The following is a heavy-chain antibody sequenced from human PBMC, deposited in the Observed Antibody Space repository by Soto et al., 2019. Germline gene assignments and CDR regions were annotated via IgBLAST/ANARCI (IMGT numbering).Heavy chain of an antibody. CDR1: GYDFIRHA. CDR3: VRDKTEHFDFSGNSHVGDVFDI. J-gene: IGHJ3*02. V-gene: IGHV1-3*01. Sequence: ASVKVSCKTSGYDFIRHAIQWVRQAPGQSLEWIGWINAGNGKTKYSPMFHGRVTFNRDTSASTAYMEMSGLRSEVKGVFYCVRDKTEHFDFSGNSHVGDVFDIWGQGTMVTVSS. D-gene: IGHD3-22*01. CDR2: INAGNGKT.